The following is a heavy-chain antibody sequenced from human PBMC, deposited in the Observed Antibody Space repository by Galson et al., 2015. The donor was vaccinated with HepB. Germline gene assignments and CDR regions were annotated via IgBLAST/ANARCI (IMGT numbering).Heavy chain of an antibody. D-gene: IGHD1-26*01. J-gene: IGHJ4*02. CDR3: ANDLRGRFNY. CDR2: TSYDGSNT. Sequence: SLRLSCAASGFTFSSYAMHWVRQGPGKGLEWMAVTSYDGSNTYYADSVKGRFTISRDNSKSTLFLQMNSLRVEDTAVYYCANDLRGRFNYWGQGTLVTVSS. CDR1: GFTFSSYA. V-gene: IGHV3-30*18.